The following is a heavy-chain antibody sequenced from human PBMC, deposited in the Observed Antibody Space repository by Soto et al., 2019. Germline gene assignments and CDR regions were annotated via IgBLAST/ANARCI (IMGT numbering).Heavy chain of an antibody. CDR2: IYYSGST. CDR1: GGSISSSSYY. D-gene: IGHD6-13*01. Sequence: SETLSLTCTVSGGSISSSSYYWGWIRQPPGKGLEWIGSIYYSGSTYYNPSLKSRVTISVDTSKNQFSLKLSSVTAADTAVYYCARSSSSLGGYYFDYWGQGTLVTVSS. V-gene: IGHV4-39*01. J-gene: IGHJ4*02. CDR3: ARSSSSLGGYYFDY.